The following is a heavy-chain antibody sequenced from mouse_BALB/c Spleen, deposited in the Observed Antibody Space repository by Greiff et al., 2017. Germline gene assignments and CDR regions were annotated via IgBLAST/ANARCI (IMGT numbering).Heavy chain of an antibody. J-gene: IGHJ2*01. Sequence: VQLQESGPGLVAPSQSLSITCTVSGFSLTSYGVHWVRQPPGKGLEWLGVIWAGGSTNYNSALMSRLSISKDNSKSQVFLKMNSLQTDDTAMYYCARDRAYYGNHFDYWGQGTTLTVSS. V-gene: IGHV2-9*02. D-gene: IGHD2-10*01. CDR3: ARDRAYYGNHFDY. CDR1: GFSLTSYG. CDR2: IWAGGST.